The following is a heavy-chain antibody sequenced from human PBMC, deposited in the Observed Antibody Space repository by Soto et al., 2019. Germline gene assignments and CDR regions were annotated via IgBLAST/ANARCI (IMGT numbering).Heavy chain of an antibody. J-gene: IGHJ4*02. D-gene: IGHD6-13*01. Sequence: SDTLSLTXTVSGGSISSNYWTWIRQPPGKGLEWIGYVYNSGSTNYNPSLKSRVTISEDTSKSQFSLKVNSMTAADTAVYYCARYRREAVAGYTLDNWGQGILVTVSS. V-gene: IGHV4-59*07. CDR2: VYNSGST. CDR3: ARYRREAVAGYTLDN. CDR1: GGSISSNY.